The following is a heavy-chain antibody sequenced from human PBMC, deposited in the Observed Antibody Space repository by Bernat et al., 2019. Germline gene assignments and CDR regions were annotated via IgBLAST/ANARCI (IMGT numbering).Heavy chain of an antibody. CDR3: ARLSPPGVGATSFDY. V-gene: IGHV5-51*01. D-gene: IGHD1-26*01. Sequence: EVQLVQSGAEVKKPGESLKISCKGSGYSFTSYWIGWVRQMPGKGLEWMGIIYRGDSDGRDGPSIQGKDTISADKSISTADLQWSSLKASDTAMYYCARLSPPGVGATSFDYWGQGTLVTVSS. J-gene: IGHJ4*02. CDR2: IYRGDSDG. CDR1: GYSFTSYW.